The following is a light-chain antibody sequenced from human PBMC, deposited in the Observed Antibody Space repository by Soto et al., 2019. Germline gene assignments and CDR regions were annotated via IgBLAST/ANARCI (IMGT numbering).Light chain of an antibody. CDR1: SSDVGGYNS. Sequence: QSALTQPPSASGSPGQSVTISCNGTSSDVGGYNSVSWYQQHPGKAPKLMIYEVSKRPSGVPDRFSGSKSGNTASLTVSGLQAEDEADYYCSSYAGSNTPDVFGTGTKVTVL. V-gene: IGLV2-8*01. CDR2: EVS. J-gene: IGLJ1*01. CDR3: SSYAGSNTPDV.